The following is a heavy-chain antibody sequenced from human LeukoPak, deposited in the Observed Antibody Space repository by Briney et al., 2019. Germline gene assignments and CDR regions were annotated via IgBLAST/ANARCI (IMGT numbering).Heavy chain of an antibody. CDR3: ARSPQWPTKKYYFDY. V-gene: IGHV1-69*06. J-gene: IGHJ4*02. CDR2: IIPIFGTA. CDR1: GGTFSSYA. Sequence: ASVKVSCKASGGTFSSYAISWVRQAPGQGLEWMGGIIPIFGTANYAQKFQGRVTITADKSTSTAYMELSSLRSEDTAVYYCARSPQWPTKKYYFDYWGQGTLVTVSS. D-gene: IGHD6-19*01.